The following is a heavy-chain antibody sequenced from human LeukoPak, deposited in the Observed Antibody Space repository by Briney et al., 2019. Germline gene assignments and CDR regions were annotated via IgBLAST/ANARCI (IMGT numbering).Heavy chain of an antibody. D-gene: IGHD6-19*01. J-gene: IGHJ4*02. V-gene: IGHV4-39*07. CDR1: GDSISSGNSASYY. CDR2: IYYSGTT. CDR3: ARGLLVAYSRDWYPSYYFDS. Sequence: SETLSLTCTVSGDSISSGNSASYYWGWIRQPPGKGLEWIGNIYYSGTTYYNPSLKSRVTISVDTSKNQFSLKLSSVTAADTAVYYCARGLLVAYSRDWYPSYYFDSWGQGTLVTVSS.